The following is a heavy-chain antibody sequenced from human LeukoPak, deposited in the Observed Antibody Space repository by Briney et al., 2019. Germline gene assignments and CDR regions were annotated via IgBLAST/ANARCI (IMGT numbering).Heavy chain of an antibody. CDR1: GYTFTVYY. J-gene: IGHJ4*02. V-gene: IGHV1-2*02. Sequence: ASVRVSCKASGYTFTVYYMHWVRQAPGQGGEWMGWINPNSGGTNYAQKFQGRVTMTRDTSISTAYMELSRLRSDDTAVYYCATLTGTTYDFDYWGQGTLVTVSS. CDR3: ATLTGTTYDFDY. CDR2: INPNSGGT. D-gene: IGHD1-7*01.